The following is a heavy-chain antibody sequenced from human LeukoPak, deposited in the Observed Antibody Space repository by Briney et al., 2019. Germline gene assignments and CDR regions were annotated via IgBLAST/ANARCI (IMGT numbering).Heavy chain of an antibody. D-gene: IGHD3-3*01. Sequence: SVKVSCKASGGTFSSYAISWVRQAPGQGLEWMGGIIPIFGTANYAQKFQGRVTITTDESTSTAYMELRSLRSDDTAVYYCARIRFAKPPFYYYYYMDVWGKGTTVTVSS. CDR1: GGTFSSYA. CDR3: ARIRFAKPPFYYYYYMDV. J-gene: IGHJ6*03. V-gene: IGHV1-69*05. CDR2: IIPIFGTA.